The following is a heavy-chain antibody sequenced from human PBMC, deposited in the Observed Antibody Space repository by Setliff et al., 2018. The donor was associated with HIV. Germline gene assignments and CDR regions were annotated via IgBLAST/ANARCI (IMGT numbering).Heavy chain of an antibody. J-gene: IGHJ5*02. CDR1: GGYVSSKGYY. Sequence: KPSETLSLTCNVSGGYVSSKGYYWAWIHQPPGKGLEWIGTMYYSGNTYYSPSLKSRVTITADSSKNQLSLKLTSVTAADTAVYYCATQRSFQRAFEAVAGSFDPWGQGILVTVS. CDR2: MYYSGNT. D-gene: IGHD6-19*01. CDR3: ATQRSFQRAFEAVAGSFDP. V-gene: IGHV4-39*01.